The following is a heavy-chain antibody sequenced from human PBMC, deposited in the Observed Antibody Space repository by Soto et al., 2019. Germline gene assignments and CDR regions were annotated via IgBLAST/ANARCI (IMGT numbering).Heavy chain of an antibody. Sequence: GASVKVSCKASGGTFSSYTISWVRQAPGQGLEWMGRIIPILGIANYAQKFQGRVTITADKSTSTAYMELSSLRSEDTAVYYCARERTDSSSWSQYFQHWGQGTLVTVSS. CDR3: ARERTDSSSWSQYFQH. D-gene: IGHD6-13*01. J-gene: IGHJ1*01. V-gene: IGHV1-69*04. CDR2: IIPILGIA. CDR1: GGTFSSYT.